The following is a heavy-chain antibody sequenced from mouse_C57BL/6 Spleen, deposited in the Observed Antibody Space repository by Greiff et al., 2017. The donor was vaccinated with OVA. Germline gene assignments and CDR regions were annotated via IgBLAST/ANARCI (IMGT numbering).Heavy chain of an antibody. CDR1: GYTFTDYE. J-gene: IGHJ3*01. CDR3: TREGTD. Sequence: QVQLQQSGAELVRPGASVTLSCKASGYTFTDYEMHWVKQTPVHGLEWIGAIDPETGGTAYNQKFKGKAILTADKSSSTAYMELRSLTSEESAVDYCTREGTDWGQGTLVTVSA. CDR2: IDPETGGT. D-gene: IGHD3-3*01. V-gene: IGHV1-15*01.